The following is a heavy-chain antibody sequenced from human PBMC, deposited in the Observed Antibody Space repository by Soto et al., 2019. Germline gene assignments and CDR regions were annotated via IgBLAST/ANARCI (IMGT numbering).Heavy chain of an antibody. CDR2: IIPIFGTA. CDR1: GGTFSSYA. J-gene: IGHJ4*02. V-gene: IGHV1-69*13. Sequence: SVKVSCKASGGTFSSYAISWVRQAPGQGLEWMGGIIPIFGTANYAQKFQGRVTITADESTSTAYMELSSLRSEDTAVYYCARESYYGSGSYLLPPFDYWGQGTLVTVSS. CDR3: ARESYYGSGSYLLPPFDY. D-gene: IGHD3-10*01.